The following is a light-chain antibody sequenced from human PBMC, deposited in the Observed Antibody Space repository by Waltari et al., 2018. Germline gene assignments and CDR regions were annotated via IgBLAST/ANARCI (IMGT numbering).Light chain of an antibody. V-gene: IGKV3-15*01. Sequence: LSVSPGERATLSCRASQSVSTNLAWYQQKPGQAPRLLIYGASTRATGVPARFSGTGSGTEFTLTIDSLQSEDFAVYYCQQYSNWPPITFGQGTRLEIK. CDR3: QQYSNWPPIT. J-gene: IGKJ5*01. CDR2: GAS. CDR1: QSVSTN.